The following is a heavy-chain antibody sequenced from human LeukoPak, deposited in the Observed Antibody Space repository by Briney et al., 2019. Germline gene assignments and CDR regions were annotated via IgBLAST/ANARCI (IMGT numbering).Heavy chain of an antibody. CDR3: ARDYTPGIAVAGTHYYYGMDV. J-gene: IGHJ6*02. V-gene: IGHV1-18*01. CDR1: GYTFTSYG. D-gene: IGHD6-19*01. Sequence: ASVNVSCKASGYTFTSYGISWVRQAPGQGLEWMGWISAYNGNTNYAQKLQGRVTMTTDTSTSTAYMELRSLRSDDTAVYYCARDYTPGIAVAGTHYYYGMDVWGQGTTVTVSS. CDR2: ISAYNGNT.